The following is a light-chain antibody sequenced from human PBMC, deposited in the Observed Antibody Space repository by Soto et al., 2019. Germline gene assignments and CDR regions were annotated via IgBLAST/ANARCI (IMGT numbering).Light chain of an antibody. V-gene: IGLV1-40*01. CDR2: GNT. J-gene: IGLJ1*01. CDR3: QSYDSSLSGYV. CDR1: SSNIGAGYD. Sequence: QSVLTQPPSVSGAPGQRVTISCTGSSSNIGAGYDVSWYQQLPGTAPKFLIYGNTDRPSGVPDRFSGSKSGTSASLAITGLQAEDEVDYYCQSYDSSLSGYVFGTGTKLTVL.